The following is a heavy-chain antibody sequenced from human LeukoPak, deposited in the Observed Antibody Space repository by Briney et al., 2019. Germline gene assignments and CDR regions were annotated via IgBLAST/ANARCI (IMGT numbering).Heavy chain of an antibody. Sequence: SETLSLTCRVSGGSISNYYWSWIRQPPGKGLEWIGYIYYSGSTNYNPSLKSRVTISVDTSKNQFSLKLSSVTAADTAVYYCAGGSYPDWFDPWGQGTLVTVSS. J-gene: IGHJ5*02. D-gene: IGHD1-26*01. V-gene: IGHV4-59*08. CDR1: GGSISNYY. CDR2: IYYSGST. CDR3: AGGSYPDWFDP.